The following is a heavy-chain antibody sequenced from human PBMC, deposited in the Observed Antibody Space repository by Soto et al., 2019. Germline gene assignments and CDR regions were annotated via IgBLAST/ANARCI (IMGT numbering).Heavy chain of an antibody. CDR3: AKDYDYGDSLPFDC. D-gene: IGHD4-17*01. Sequence: VQLLEAGGGLVQPGGSLRLSCAASGFSFKNYGMSWVRQAPGKGLEWLSAIIGTGDTAYYADSVRGRFTISRDNSKNTLYLQLNDLGAEDTAIYYCAKDYDYGDSLPFDCWGQGTLVTVSS. J-gene: IGHJ4*02. CDR2: IIGTGDTA. CDR1: GFSFKNYG. V-gene: IGHV3-23*01.